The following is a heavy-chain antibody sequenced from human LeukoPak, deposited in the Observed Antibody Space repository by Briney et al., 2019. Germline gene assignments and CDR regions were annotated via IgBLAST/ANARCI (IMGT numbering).Heavy chain of an antibody. J-gene: IGHJ4*02. D-gene: IGHD3-22*01. Sequence: GGSLRLSCEASGFTFSSYAMSWVRQAPGKGLEWVSAISGSGDSTYYAGSVKGRFTSSRDNSKNTLYLQMNSLRAGDTAVYYCSTGGYYDSSGYLDYWGQGTLVSVSS. CDR2: ISGSGDST. V-gene: IGHV3-23*01. CDR1: GFTFSSYA. CDR3: STGGYYDSSGYLDY.